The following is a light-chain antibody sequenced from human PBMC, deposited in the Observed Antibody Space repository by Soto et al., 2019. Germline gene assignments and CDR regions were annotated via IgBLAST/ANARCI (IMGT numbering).Light chain of an antibody. CDR3: QVWDSGSDHWV. CDR2: DDS. J-gene: IGLJ3*02. Sequence: SYELTQSPSVSVAPGQTATITCGGDYVARKSVHWYQQRPGQAPVMVIYDDSHRPSRIVERFSGSKLGNTATLTVSRVEAGDEADYYCQVWDSGSDHWVFGGGTKVTVL. CDR1: YVARKS. V-gene: IGLV3-21*02.